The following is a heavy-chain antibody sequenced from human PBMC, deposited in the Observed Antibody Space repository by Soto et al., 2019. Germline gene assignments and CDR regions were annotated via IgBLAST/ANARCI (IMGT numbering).Heavy chain of an antibody. V-gene: IGHV4-59*01. CDR1: GGSISSYY. D-gene: IGHD5-18*01. CDR3: ARGAFGYSYGHGMDV. Sequence: TSETLSLTCTVSGGSISSYYWSWIRQPPGKGLEWIGYIYYSGSTNYNPSLKSRVTISVDTSKNQFSLKLSSVTAADTAVYYCARGAFGYSYGHGMDVWGQGTTVTVSS. J-gene: IGHJ6*02. CDR2: IYYSGST.